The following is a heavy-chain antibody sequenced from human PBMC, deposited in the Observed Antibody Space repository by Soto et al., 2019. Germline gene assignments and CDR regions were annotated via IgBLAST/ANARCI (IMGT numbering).Heavy chain of an antibody. Sequence: QVQLVESGGGLVKPGGSLRLSCAASGFTLIDYYMSWIRQAPGKGREWVSYISSSSSYTNYADSVKGRFTISRDNAKNSLYLQMNSLRAEDTAVYYCARGDSSSWYALRYWGQGTLVTVSS. J-gene: IGHJ4*02. D-gene: IGHD6-13*01. V-gene: IGHV3-11*06. CDR1: GFTLIDYY. CDR3: ARGDSSSWYALRY. CDR2: ISSSSSYT.